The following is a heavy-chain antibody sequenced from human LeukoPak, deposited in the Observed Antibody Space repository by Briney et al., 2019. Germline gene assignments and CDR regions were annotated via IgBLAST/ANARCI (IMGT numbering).Heavy chain of an antibody. D-gene: IGHD2-2*01. CDR3: ARTRDCSKTNCYVMDP. J-gene: IGHJ5*02. CDR2: IGPYNINT. V-gene: IGHV1-18*04. CDR1: GYTFITYG. Sequence: GASVKVSCTAFGYTFITYGINWVRQAPGQGLEWMGWIGPYNINTHYAQKVQGRVTMTTDTSTSTAYMELRSLRSDDTAVYYCARTRDCSKTNCYVMDPWGQGTLVTVSS.